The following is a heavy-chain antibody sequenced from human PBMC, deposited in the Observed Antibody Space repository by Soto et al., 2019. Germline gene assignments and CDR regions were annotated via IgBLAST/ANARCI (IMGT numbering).Heavy chain of an antibody. CDR3: ARGYSSSPATDY. Sequence: QVQLVQSGAEVKKPGASVKVSCKASGYTFTGYYMHWVRQAPGQGLEWMGWINPNSGGTNYAQEFQGWVTMTRDTSISTAYMELSRLRSDDTAVYYCARGYSSSPATDYWGQGTLVTVSS. D-gene: IGHD6-6*01. V-gene: IGHV1-2*04. J-gene: IGHJ4*02. CDR1: GYTFTGYY. CDR2: INPNSGGT.